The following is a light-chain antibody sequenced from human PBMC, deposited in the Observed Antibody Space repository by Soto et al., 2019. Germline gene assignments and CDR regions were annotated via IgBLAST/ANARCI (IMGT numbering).Light chain of an antibody. J-gene: IGKJ1*01. CDR1: QGIRND. CDR3: LQNYNYPWT. CDR2: AAS. Sequence: AIQMTQSPSSLSASVGDRVTITCRASQGIRNDLGWYQQKPGKAPKLLIYAASSLQSGVPSRFSGSESGTDFTLTISSLQHEDSETYSCLQNYNYPWTLGQGTKVDIK. V-gene: IGKV1-6*01.